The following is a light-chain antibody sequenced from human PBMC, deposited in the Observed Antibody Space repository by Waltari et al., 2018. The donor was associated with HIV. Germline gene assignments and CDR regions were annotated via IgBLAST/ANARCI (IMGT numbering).Light chain of an antibody. V-gene: IGKV4-1*01. CDR1: RSVLFSSNNKNY. J-gene: IGKJ4*01. Sequence: DIVMTQSPDALAVSLGERATINCKSSRSVLFSSNNKNYLACDQQKPGQPPKLLFYWASTRESGVPDRFSGSGSGTDFTLTISSLQAEDVAVYYCQQYYSSPLTFGGGTKGEIK. CDR3: QQYYSSPLT. CDR2: WAS.